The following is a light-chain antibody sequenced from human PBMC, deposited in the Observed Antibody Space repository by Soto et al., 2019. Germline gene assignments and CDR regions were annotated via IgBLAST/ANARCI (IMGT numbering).Light chain of an antibody. CDR2: AAS. Sequence: MYQSPSSLSASKGDRVTITCRASQGFTNYLAWYQQKPGKAPKLLIYAASTLQSGVPSRFSGSGSGTVFTLTISSLQPEDAATYYCQKYNTAPYTFGQGRLLEV. CDR3: QKYNTAPYT. V-gene: IGKV1-27*01. CDR1: QGFTNY. J-gene: IGKJ5*01.